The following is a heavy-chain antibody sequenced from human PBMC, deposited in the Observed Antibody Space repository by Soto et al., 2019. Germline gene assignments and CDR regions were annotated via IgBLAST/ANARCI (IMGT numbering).Heavy chain of an antibody. J-gene: IGHJ6*02. V-gene: IGHV4-59*01. CDR3: ARPLYSYGPMDV. D-gene: IGHD5-18*01. Sequence: PSETLSLTCTVSGGSIRSYYWSWIRQPPGKGLEWIGYIYNSGSTNYNPSLKSRVTISVDTSKNQFSLKLSSVTAADTAVYYCARPLYSYGPMDVWGQGATVTVSS. CDR1: GGSIRSYY. CDR2: IYNSGST.